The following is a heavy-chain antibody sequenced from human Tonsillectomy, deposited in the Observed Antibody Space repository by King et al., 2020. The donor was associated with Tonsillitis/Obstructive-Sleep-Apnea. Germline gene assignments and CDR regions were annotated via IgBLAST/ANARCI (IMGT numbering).Heavy chain of an antibody. CDR3: ARGPYCSSTSCSGGWFDP. Sequence: VQLQQWGAGLLKPSETLSLTCAVYGGSFSGYYWSWIRHPPGEGLEWIGEINHSGSTNYNPSLKSRVTISVDTSQNQFSLKLNSLTAADTAVYYCARGPYCSSTSCSGGWFDPWGQGSLVTVSS. CDR2: INHSGST. CDR1: GGSFSGYY. D-gene: IGHD2-2*01. V-gene: IGHV4-34*01. J-gene: IGHJ5*02.